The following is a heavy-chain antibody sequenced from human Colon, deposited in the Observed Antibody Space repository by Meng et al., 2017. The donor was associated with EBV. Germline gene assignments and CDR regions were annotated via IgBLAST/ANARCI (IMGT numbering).Heavy chain of an antibody. J-gene: IGHJ4*02. CDR1: GLIFSSYT. D-gene: IGHD3-22*01. CDR2: ISNGGNYI. V-gene: IGHV3-21*01. Sequence: EVQLVESGGGLVKPGGPLILSCAASGLIFSSYTMHWVRQAPGKGLEWVSSISNGGNYIYYADSVKGRFTISRDNAKNSLYLQMNSLRAEDTAVYHCAREANYYDSSGFDYWGQGTLVTVSS. CDR3: AREANYYDSSGFDY.